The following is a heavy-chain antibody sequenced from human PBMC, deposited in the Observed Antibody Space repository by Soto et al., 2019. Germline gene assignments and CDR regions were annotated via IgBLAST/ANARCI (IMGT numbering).Heavy chain of an antibody. V-gene: IGHV3-9*01. CDR3: AKGRAAAVDYKYGMDV. D-gene: IGHD6-13*01. Sequence: EVQMVESGGGLVQPGRPLRLSCAASGFTFDDYAMQWVRQAPGKGLEWVSGISWNGGGIGYADSVKGRFTVSRDNAKNSLYMQMNSLRAEDTALYYCAKGRAAAVDYKYGMDVWGQGTTVTVSS. J-gene: IGHJ6*02. CDR1: GFTFDDYA. CDR2: ISWNGGGI.